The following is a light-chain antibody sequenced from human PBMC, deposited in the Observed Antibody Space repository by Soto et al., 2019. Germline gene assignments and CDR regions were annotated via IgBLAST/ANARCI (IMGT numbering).Light chain of an antibody. CDR3: QKYNSAPSLT. J-gene: IGKJ4*01. CDR1: QGISNF. CDR2: GAS. V-gene: IGKV1-27*01. Sequence: DIQMTQSPSSLSASVGDRVTITCRASQGISNFLAWYQQKPGKVPKLLIYGASTLQSGVPSRFSGSGSGTDFTLTISSQQPEDVATYYCQKYNSAPSLTSGGGTRVEIK.